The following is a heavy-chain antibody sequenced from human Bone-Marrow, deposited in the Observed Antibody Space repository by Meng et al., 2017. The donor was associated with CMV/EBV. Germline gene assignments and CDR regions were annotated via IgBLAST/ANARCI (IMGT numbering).Heavy chain of an antibody. V-gene: IGHV1-69*10. CDR1: GGTFSSYA. D-gene: IGHD3-16*01. J-gene: IGHJ4*02. CDR2: IIPILGIA. CDR3: ASGGGGILGIVY. Sequence: SVKFSWKASGGTFSSYAISWVRQAPGQGLEWMGEIIPILGIANYAQKFQGRVTITADKSTSTAYMELSSLRSEDTAVYYGASGGGGILGIVYWGQGTLVTVSS.